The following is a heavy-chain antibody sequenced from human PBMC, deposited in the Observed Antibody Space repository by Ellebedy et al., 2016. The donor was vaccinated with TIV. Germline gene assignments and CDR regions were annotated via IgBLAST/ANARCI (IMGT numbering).Heavy chain of an antibody. D-gene: IGHD3-22*01. Sequence: GESLKISCAASGFTFSSYTMSSVRQAPGKGLEWVSTISNTGSRTYYADSVEGRFIISRDNSKKTLYLQMNSLRAEDTALYYCAKGRGGGSDSSAPRYYFDYWGLGTLVTVSS. J-gene: IGHJ4*02. V-gene: IGHV3-23*01. CDR2: ISNTGSRT. CDR1: GFTFSSYT. CDR3: AKGRGGGSDSSAPRYYFDY.